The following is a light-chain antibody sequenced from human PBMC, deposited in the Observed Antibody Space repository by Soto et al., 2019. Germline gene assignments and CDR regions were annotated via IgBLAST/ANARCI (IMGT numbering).Light chain of an antibody. V-gene: IGKV3-20*01. CDR1: QSVSSSY. J-gene: IGKJ4*01. CDR2: GAS. CDR3: QQYGSFPFT. Sequence: ENVLTQSPGTLSLSPGERATLSCRASQSVSSSYLAWYQQKPGQAPRLLIYGASTRATGIPDRFSGSGSGTDFTLTISRLEPEDFAVYYCQQYGSFPFTFGGGTKVEIK.